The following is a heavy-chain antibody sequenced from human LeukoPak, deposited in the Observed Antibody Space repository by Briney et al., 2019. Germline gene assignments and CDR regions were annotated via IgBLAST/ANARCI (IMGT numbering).Heavy chain of an antibody. Sequence: PGGTLRLSCAASGFTFSTYAMSWVRQAPGKGLEWVAVIWYDGSDKYYADSVKGRFTISRDNSKNTLYLQMNSLRAEDTAVYYCARDSYGGDYWGQGTLVTVSS. CDR3: ARDSYGGDY. J-gene: IGHJ4*02. CDR1: GFTFSTYA. CDR2: IWYDGSDK. D-gene: IGHD4/OR15-4a*01. V-gene: IGHV3-33*08.